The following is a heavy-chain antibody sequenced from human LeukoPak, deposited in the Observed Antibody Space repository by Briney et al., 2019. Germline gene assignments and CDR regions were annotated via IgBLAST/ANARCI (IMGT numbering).Heavy chain of an antibody. CDR3: AKDGNYDYVWGSYRFDY. CDR1: GFPFRSYA. J-gene: IGHJ4*02. D-gene: IGHD3-16*02. CDR2: ITLDGIST. Sequence: GGSLRLSCAASGFPFRSYAMHWVRQAPGKGLEYVSAITLDGISTYYANSVKGRFTISRDNSKNTLYLQMGSLRAEDMAVYYCAKDGNYDYVWGSYRFDYWGQGTLVTVSS. V-gene: IGHV3-64*01.